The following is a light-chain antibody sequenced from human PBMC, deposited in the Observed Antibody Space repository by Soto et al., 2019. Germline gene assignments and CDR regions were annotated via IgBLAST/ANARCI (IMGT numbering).Light chain of an antibody. CDR2: GAS. CDR3: QQYGRTPLT. J-gene: IGKJ4*01. Sequence: EIVMTQSPATLSVSPGERATLSCSASQSVSSNLAWYQQKPGQAPRLLIYGASTRATGIPARFSGSRSGTEFTLTISSLQSEDFAVYDCQQYGRTPLTFGGGTKVEIK. V-gene: IGKV3-15*01. CDR1: QSVSSN.